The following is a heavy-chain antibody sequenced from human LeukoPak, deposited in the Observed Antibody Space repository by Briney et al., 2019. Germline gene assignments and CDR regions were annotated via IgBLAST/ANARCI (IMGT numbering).Heavy chain of an antibody. CDR1: GYTFTGYY. CDR3: ARAPHYDSSGYYGY. CDR2: INPNSGGT. D-gene: IGHD3-22*01. J-gene: IGHJ4*02. V-gene: IGHV1-2*02. Sequence: GASVKVSCKASGYTFTGYYMHWVRQAPGQGLEWMGWINPNSGGTNYAQKFQGRVTMTRDTSISTAYMELSRLRSDDTAVYYCARAPHYDSSGYYGYWGQGTLVTVSS.